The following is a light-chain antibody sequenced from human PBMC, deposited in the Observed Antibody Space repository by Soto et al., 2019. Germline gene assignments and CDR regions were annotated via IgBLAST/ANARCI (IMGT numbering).Light chain of an antibody. J-gene: IGLJ1*01. V-gene: IGLV2-14*01. CDR3: SSFTTTSTYV. CDR1: SSNIGNNY. CDR2: DVS. Sequence: QSVLTQPPSVSAAPGQKVTISCSGSSSNIGNNYVSWYQQHPGKAPKLIIYDVSNRPSGVSNRFSGSKSGTTASLTISGLQAEDEADYYCSSFTTTSTYVFGTGTKVTVL.